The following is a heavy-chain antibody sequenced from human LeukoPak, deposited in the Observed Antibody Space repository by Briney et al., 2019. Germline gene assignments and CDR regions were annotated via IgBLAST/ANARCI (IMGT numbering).Heavy chain of an antibody. CDR2: INHSGST. CDR1: GVSFSGYY. J-gene: IGHJ4*02. V-gene: IGHV4-34*01. D-gene: IGHD1-1*01. CDR3: ARVIWNGADY. Sequence: PSETLSLTCAVYGVSFSGYYWSWVRQPPGKGLEWIGEINHSGSTNYNPSRKSRVTISVETSKNQFSLKLSSVTAADTAVYYCARVIWNGADYWGQGTLVTVSS.